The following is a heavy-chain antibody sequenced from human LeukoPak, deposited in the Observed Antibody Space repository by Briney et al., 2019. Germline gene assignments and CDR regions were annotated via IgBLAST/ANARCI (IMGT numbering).Heavy chain of an antibody. CDR1: GFTFSNYW. D-gene: IGHD4-11*01. CDR2: IHSDGSST. V-gene: IGHV3-74*01. Sequence: GGSLRLSCAASGFTFSNYWMHWVRQAPGKGLVWVSRIHSDGSSTTYADSVKGRLTISRDNAKNTLYLQMNSLTAEDTAVYYCAKGGSKAPDYWGQGTLVTVSS. CDR3: AKGGSKAPDY. J-gene: IGHJ4*02.